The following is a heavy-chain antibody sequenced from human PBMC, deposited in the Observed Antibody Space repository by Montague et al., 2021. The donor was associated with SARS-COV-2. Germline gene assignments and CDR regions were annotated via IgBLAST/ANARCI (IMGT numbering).Heavy chain of an antibody. V-gene: IGHV3-74*01. J-gene: IGHJ6*02. Sequence: SLRLSCAASEFSLRSDWINWVRQGPGKGLVWVSRIYSDGSRIDYADSVRGRFTISRDNARNTVFLQMNSLRVEDAAVYYCAGASGYPIRGMDVWGQGTTVTVSS. CDR3: AGASGYPIRGMDV. CDR1: EFSLRSDW. CDR2: IYSDGSRI. D-gene: IGHD5-12*01.